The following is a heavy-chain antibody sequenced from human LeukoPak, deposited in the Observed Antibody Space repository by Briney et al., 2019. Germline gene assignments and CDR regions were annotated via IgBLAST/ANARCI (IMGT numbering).Heavy chain of an antibody. CDR2: INPSGSST. D-gene: IGHD3-16*02. V-gene: IGHV1-46*01. J-gene: IGHJ5*02. Sequence: ASVKVSCKASGYSFTSHYMHWVRQAPGQGLEWMGLINPSGSSTLYAQKFQGRVTMTRDMSTTTDYMELSSLRSEDTAVYYCARDIAWWFDPWGQGTLVTVSS. CDR3: ARDIAWWFDP. CDR1: GYSFTSHY.